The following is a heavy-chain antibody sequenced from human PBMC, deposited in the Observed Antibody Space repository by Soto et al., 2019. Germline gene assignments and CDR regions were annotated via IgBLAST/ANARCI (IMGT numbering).Heavy chain of an antibody. CDR3: AKVLYVLEYRPYYYGLHV. J-gene: IGHJ6*02. Sequence: QVHLVESGGGVVQPGRSLRLSCEASGFTFSTYNMHWVRQAPGKGLEWVAVLSFDESNTDYADSVKGRFIISRDTSKNTVYWQMNRLRPDDTAVYYCAKVLYVLEYRPYYYGLHVWGQGTTVTVSS. CDR1: GFTFSTYN. D-gene: IGHD3-16*01. CDR2: LSFDESNT. V-gene: IGHV3-30*18.